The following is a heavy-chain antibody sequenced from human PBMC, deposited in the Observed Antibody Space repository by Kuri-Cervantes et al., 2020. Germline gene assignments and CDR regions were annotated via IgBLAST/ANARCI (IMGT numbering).Heavy chain of an antibody. V-gene: IGHV3-7*03. Sequence: GGSLRLSCAASGFTFSSYWMSWVRQAPGKGLEWVANIKQDGSEKYYADSVKGRFTISRDNAKNSLYLQMNSLRAEDTAVYYCARGGLVDWFDPLGQGTLVTVSS. D-gene: IGHD3-16*01. CDR2: IKQDGSEK. J-gene: IGHJ5*02. CDR1: GFTFSSYW. CDR3: ARGGLVDWFDP.